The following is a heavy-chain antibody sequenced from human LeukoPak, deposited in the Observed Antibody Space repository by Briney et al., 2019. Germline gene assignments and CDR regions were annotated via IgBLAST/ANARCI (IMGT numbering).Heavy chain of an antibody. CDR1: GFTFSDYW. D-gene: IGHD6-19*01. CDR3: ARSQWLTTGFDY. CDR2: INADGSIT. V-gene: IGHV3-74*01. J-gene: IGHJ4*02. Sequence: GGSLRLSCAASGFTFSDYWIHWVRQAPGKGLVWVSRINADGSITNYADSVKGRFSISRDNAKNTLYLQMSSLRAEDTAVYYCARSQWLTTGFDYWGQGTLVTVSS.